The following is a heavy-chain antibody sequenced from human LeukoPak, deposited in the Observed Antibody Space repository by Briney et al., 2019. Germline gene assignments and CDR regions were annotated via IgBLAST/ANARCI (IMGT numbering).Heavy chain of an antibody. CDR3: ASSFLRGSNWFDP. V-gene: IGHV1-46*01. CDR2: INPSGGST. Sequence: ASVKVSCKASGYTFTSYNRPWVGQPPEQGLEWMGIINPSGGSTSYAQKFQGRVTMTRDTSTSTVYMELSSLRSEDTAVYYCASSFLRGSNWFDPWGQGTLVTVSS. D-gene: IGHD2/OR15-2a*01. CDR1: GYTFTSYN. J-gene: IGHJ5*02.